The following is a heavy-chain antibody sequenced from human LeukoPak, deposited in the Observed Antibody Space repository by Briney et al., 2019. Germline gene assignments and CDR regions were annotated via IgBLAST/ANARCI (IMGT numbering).Heavy chain of an antibody. V-gene: IGHV4-59*08. Sequence: SATLSLTCTVSGGSISNYYWSWIRQPPGEGLEWIGYIYYSGSTNHNPSLKSRVTISIDTSKNQFCLNLTSVTAADTAVYYCARGGLGGITAYSNYLFDYWGQGTLVTVSS. J-gene: IGHJ4*02. CDR3: ARGGLGGITAYSNYLFDY. CDR2: IYYSGST. D-gene: IGHD4-11*01. CDR1: GGSISNYY.